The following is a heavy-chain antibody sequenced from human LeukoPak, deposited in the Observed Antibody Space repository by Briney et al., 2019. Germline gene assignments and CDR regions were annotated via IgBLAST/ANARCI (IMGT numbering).Heavy chain of an antibody. CDR1: GYTFANYD. V-gene: IGHV1-8*01. CDR3: ARLSSHYGDYKVDP. Sequence: ASVRVSCKASGYTFANYDINWVRQASGQGLEWMGWMNPHSGNTGYAQNFQGRVTMTRNTSISTAYMELRSLRSEDTAVYYCARLSSHYGDYKVDPWGQGTLVTVSS. CDR2: MNPHSGNT. D-gene: IGHD4-17*01. J-gene: IGHJ5*02.